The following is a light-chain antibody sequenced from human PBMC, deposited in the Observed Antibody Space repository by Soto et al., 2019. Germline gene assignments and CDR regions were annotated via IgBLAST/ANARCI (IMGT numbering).Light chain of an antibody. CDR3: QHYAHNSPIT. V-gene: IGKV3-20*01. CDR1: QSVSSR. CDR2: GAS. Sequence: EIVLTQSPGTLSLSPGERATRSCRASQSVSSRLAWYQQRPGQAHRLLISGASSRATGIPDRFSGSGSGTDFTLTISRLEPEDFALYYCQHYAHNSPITFGQGTRLEI. J-gene: IGKJ5*01.